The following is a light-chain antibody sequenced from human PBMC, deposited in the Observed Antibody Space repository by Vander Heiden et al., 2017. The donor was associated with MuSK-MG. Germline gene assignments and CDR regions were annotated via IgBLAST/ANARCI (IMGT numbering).Light chain of an antibody. CDR3: QQDDNLPLT. Sequence: DIQMTQSPSSLSASVGDRVTITCQASQDISNYLNWYQQKPGKAPKLLIYDASNLEIGVPSRFSGSGSGTDFTFTVSSLQPEDIATYYCQQDDNLPLTFGGGTKVEIK. J-gene: IGKJ4*01. CDR1: QDISNY. V-gene: IGKV1-33*01. CDR2: DAS.